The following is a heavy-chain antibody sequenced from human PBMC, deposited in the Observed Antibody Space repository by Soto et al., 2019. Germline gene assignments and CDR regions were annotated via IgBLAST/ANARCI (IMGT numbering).Heavy chain of an antibody. CDR2: ISAYNGNT. J-gene: IGHJ4*02. CDR1: GYTFTSYG. Sequence: ASVNLAWTASGYTFTSYGISWVRQVPGQGLEWMGWISAYNGNTNYAQKLQGRVTMTTDTSTSTAYMELRSLRSDDTAVYYCARDPGIAVSGPLTFDECGQGNLVTFSS. CDR3: ARDPGIAVSGPLTFDE. V-gene: IGHV1-18*01. D-gene: IGHD6-19*01.